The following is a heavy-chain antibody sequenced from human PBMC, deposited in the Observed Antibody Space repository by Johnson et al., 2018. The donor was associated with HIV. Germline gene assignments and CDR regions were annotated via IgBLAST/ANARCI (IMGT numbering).Heavy chain of an antibody. D-gene: IGHD4-17*01. CDR3: AKEGDYRVSFGHYSSDAFEM. J-gene: IGHJ3*02. Sequence: VQLVESGGGLVQPGGSLRLSCAASGFTVNLNYMSWVRQAPGKGLEWVSLIYSGGSTYYADSVRGRFTISRDISKNTLFLQMNSLRHEDTAMYYCAKEGDYRVSFGHYSSDAFEMWGQGTMVTVSS. V-gene: IGHV3-66*02. CDR1: GFTVNLNY. CDR2: IYSGGST.